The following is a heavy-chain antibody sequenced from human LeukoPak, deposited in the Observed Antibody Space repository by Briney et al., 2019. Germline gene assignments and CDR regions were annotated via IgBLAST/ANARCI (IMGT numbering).Heavy chain of an antibody. V-gene: IGHV3-7*03. J-gene: IGHJ4*02. CDR1: GFMFSSNW. Sequence: GGSLRLSCAASGFMFSSNWMSWVRLAPGMGLEWVANIKEDGTETYYVDSVKGRFTISRDNAKNSLYLQMNSLRVEDTAVYYCAKEGRSLQTYWGQGTLVTVSS. CDR3: AKEGRSLQTY. D-gene: IGHD5-24*01. CDR2: IKEDGTET.